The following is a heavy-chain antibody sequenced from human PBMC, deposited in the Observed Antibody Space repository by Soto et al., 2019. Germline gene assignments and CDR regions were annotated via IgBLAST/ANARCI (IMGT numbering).Heavy chain of an antibody. D-gene: IGHD2-2*01. Sequence: ASVKVSCKASGYTFTRYYMQWVRQAPGQGLEWMGIINPSGGNTSYAQKLQGRVTMTRDTSTSTVYMELSSLRSEDTAVYYCARGHCSSTSCTGGNFDYWGQGTLVTVSS. CDR3: ARGHCSSTSCTGGNFDY. J-gene: IGHJ4*02. CDR1: GYTFTRYY. CDR2: INPSGGNT. V-gene: IGHV1-46*04.